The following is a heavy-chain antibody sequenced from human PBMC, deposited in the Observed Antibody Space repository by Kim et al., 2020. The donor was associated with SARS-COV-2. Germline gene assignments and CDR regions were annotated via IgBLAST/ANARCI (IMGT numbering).Heavy chain of an antibody. CDR3: AREALVAGTFDY. Sequence: DYAVSVKSRITINPDTSKNQFSLQLNSVTPEDTAVYYCAREALVAGTFDYWGQGTLVTVSS. J-gene: IGHJ4*02. D-gene: IGHD6-19*01. V-gene: IGHV6-1*01.